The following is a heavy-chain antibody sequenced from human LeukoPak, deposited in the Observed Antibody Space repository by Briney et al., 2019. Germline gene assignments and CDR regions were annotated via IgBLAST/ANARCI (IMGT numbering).Heavy chain of an antibody. D-gene: IGHD2-21*02. CDR3: ASSRGGVTAYDI. CDR2: IYYTGST. V-gene: IGHV4-59*01. CDR1: GGSIGTNY. J-gene: IGHJ3*02. Sequence: SESLSLTCTVSGGSIGTNYWSWIRQPPGKGLEWLGFIYYTGSTSYNPSLKSRVTMSVDTSKTLFSLKLTSVTATDAAVYYCASSRGGVTAYDIWGQGTMVTVSS.